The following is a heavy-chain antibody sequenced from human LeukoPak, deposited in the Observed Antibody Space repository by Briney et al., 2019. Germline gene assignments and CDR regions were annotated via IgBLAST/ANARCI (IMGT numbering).Heavy chain of an antibody. Sequence: PSETLSLTCTVSGGTISSGEYCNWIRHYPGKELEWIGHIYSTGITSYNPSLDSRVSISVDTSRNQFPLKMSSVTAADTAVYYCARSTSEYYYDSSLGYWGQGTLVTVSS. J-gene: IGHJ4*02. CDR2: IYSTGIT. V-gene: IGHV4-31*03. CDR1: GGTISSGEY. D-gene: IGHD3-22*01. CDR3: ARSTSEYYYDSSLGY.